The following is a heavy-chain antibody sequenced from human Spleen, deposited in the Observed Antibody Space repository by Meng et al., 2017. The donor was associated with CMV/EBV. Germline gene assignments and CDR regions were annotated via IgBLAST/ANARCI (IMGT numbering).Heavy chain of an antibody. CDR1: GFTFSGYA. J-gene: IGHJ4*02. CDR2: ISYDGNHD. Sequence: GESLKISCAASGFTFSGYAMHWVRQAPGKGLEWVAVISYDGNHDYYADSVKGRFAISRDNSKNTLYLQMNSLRAEDTAVYYCAREMTEEGFFDYWGQGTLVTVSS. CDR3: AREMTEEGFFDY. V-gene: IGHV3-30*09. D-gene: IGHD1-14*01.